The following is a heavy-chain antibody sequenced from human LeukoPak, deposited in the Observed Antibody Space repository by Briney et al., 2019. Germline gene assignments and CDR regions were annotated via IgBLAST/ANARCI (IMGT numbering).Heavy chain of an antibody. D-gene: IGHD3-10*01. V-gene: IGHV1-69*13. CDR1: GGTFSSYA. CDR2: IIPIFGTA. J-gene: IGHJ6*03. CDR3: ARSTTMVRGVPYYYYMDV. Sequence: SVKVSCKASGGTFSSYAISWVRQAPGQGLEWMGGIIPIFGTANYAQKFQGRVTITADESTSTAYMELSSLRSEDTAVYYCARSTTMVRGVPYYYYMDVWGKGTTVTISS.